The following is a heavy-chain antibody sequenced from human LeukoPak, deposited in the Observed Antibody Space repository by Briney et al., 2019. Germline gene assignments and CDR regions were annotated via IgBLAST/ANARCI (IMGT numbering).Heavy chain of an antibody. J-gene: IGHJ4*02. Sequence: SETLSLTCTVSGGSISSYYWSWIRQPPGKGLEWIGYIYYSGSTNYNPSLKSRVTMSVDTSKNQFSLKLSSVTAADTAVYYCARGHYYDSSGYYGWGQGTLVTVSS. CDR1: GGSISSYY. CDR3: ARGHYYDSSGYYG. V-gene: IGHV4-59*12. CDR2: IYYSGST. D-gene: IGHD3-22*01.